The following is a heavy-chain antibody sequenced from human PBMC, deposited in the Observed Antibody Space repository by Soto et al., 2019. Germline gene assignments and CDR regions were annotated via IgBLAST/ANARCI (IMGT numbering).Heavy chain of an antibody. CDR2: IYWNDEA. CDR1: GFSLSTDAVG. CDR3: AHRIAAPGRTLDY. V-gene: IGHV2-5*01. Sequence: QITLEESGPTLVRPTQTLTLTCTVSGFSLSTDAVGVAWIRHPPGKALEWLALIYWNDEARYKSSLNNRLTITKDTSKNQVVLTMTDMAPLDTATYFCAHRIAAPGRTLDYWGQGILVTVSS. D-gene: IGHD6-13*01. J-gene: IGHJ4*02.